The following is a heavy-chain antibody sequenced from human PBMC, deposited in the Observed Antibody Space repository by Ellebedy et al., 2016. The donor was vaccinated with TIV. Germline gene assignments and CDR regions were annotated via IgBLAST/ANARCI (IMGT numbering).Heavy chain of an antibody. CDR1: GFTFTSYA. Sequence: GESLKISCAASGFTFTSYAMTWVRQAPGKGLEWVSSIIHDGTITYYADSVKGRFTISRDNSKKTLYLQMNSLRAEDTAVYYCAKGRGGGSDSSAPRYYFDYWGLGTLVTVSS. CDR2: IIHDGTIT. D-gene: IGHD3-22*01. CDR3: AKGRGGGSDSSAPRYYFDY. V-gene: IGHV3-23*01. J-gene: IGHJ4*02.